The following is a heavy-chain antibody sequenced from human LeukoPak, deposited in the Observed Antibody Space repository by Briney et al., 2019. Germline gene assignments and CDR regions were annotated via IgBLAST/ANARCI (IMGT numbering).Heavy chain of an antibody. J-gene: IGHJ5*02. CDR3: AERSGYSGYDSGAWFDP. CDR2: INHSGST. CDR1: GGSFSGYY. D-gene: IGHD5-12*01. Sequence: SETQSLTCAVYGGSFSGYYWSWIRQPPGKGLEWIGEINHSGSTNYNPSLKSRVTISVDTSKNQFSLKLSSVTAADTAVYYCAERSGYSGYDSGAWFDPWGQGTLVTVSS. V-gene: IGHV4-34*01.